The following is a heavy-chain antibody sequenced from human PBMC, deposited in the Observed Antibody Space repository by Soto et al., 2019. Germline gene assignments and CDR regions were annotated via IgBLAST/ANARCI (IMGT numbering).Heavy chain of an antibody. J-gene: IGHJ5*02. CDR3: ARVSVIAPRTMPHKNWLDP. CDR2: ISAYNGDT. V-gene: IGHV1-18*01. Sequence: QVQLVQSGAEVKKPGASVKVSCKASGYTFTSYGITWVRQAPGQGLEWMGWISAYNGDTNYAQKLQGRVTMTTDTSTSTAYMELRSLRSDDTAVYYCARVSVIAPRTMPHKNWLDPWGQGTLVTVSA. D-gene: IGHD2-2*01. CDR1: GYTFTSYG.